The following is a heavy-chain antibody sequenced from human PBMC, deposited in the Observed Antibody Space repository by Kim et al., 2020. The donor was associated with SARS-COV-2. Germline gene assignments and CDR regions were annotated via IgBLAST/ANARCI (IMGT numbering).Heavy chain of an antibody. CDR3: ATVVFYYDAGYFKN. J-gene: IGHJ1*01. V-gene: IGHV3-66*01. D-gene: IGHD3-22*01. Sequence: ADAVKGGIIISRDHSKNTLYLQMNSLRAEDTAVYYCATVVFYYDAGYFKNWGQGTLVIVSS.